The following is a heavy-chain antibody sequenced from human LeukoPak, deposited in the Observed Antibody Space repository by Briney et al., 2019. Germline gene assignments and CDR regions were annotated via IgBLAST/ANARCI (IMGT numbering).Heavy chain of an antibody. J-gene: IGHJ6*02. CDR3: ARGDLLCSSTSCYFLENYGMDV. D-gene: IGHD2-2*01. V-gene: IGHV4-61*08. Sequence: SETLSVTCAVSGGSFSSGGYSWSWIRQPPGKGLEWIGYIYYSGSTNYNPSLKSRVTISVDTSKNQFSLKLSSVTAADTAVYYCARGDLLCSSTSCYFLENYGMDVWGQGTTVTVSS. CDR2: IYYSGST. CDR1: GGSFSSGGYS.